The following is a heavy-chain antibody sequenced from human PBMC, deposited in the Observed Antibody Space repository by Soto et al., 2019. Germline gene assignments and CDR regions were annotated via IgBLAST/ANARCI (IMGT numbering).Heavy chain of an antibody. J-gene: IGHJ6*02. CDR3: ARARREGIAEAEGYYGMDV. CDR1: GGSISSYY. CDR2: IYYSVST. Sequence: RXATLSLTFTVSGGSISSYYWSWIGQPPGKGLEWIGYIYYSVSTNYNPSLKSRVTISVDTSKNQFSLKLSSVTAADTAVYYCARARREGIAEAEGYYGMDVWGQGTTVTVSS. D-gene: IGHD6-13*01. V-gene: IGHV4-59*01.